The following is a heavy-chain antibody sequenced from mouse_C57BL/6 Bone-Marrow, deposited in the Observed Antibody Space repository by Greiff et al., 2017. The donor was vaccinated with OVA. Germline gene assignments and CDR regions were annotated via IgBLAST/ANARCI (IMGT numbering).Heavy chain of an antibody. CDR1: GFTFSSYA. CDR3: ARDGDYDPFAY. J-gene: IGHJ3*01. V-gene: IGHV5-4*01. CDR2: ISDGGSYT. Sequence: EVHLVESGGGLVKPGGSLKLSCAASGFTFSSYAMSWVRQTPEKRLEWVATISDGGSYTYYPDNVKGRFTISRDNAKNNLYLQMSHLKSEDTAMYYCARDGDYDPFAYWGQGTLVTVSA. D-gene: IGHD2-4*01.